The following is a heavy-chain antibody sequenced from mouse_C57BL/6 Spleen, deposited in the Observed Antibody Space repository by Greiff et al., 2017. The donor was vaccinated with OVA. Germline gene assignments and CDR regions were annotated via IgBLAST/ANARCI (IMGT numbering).Heavy chain of an antibody. J-gene: IGHJ4*01. Sequence: EVQLQQSGPELVKPGASVKIPCKASGYTFTDYNMDWVKQSHGKSLEWIGDINPNNGGTIYNQKFKGKATLTVDKSSSTAYMELRSLTSEDTAVYYCARDYGSSYYYAMDDWGQGTSVTVSS. CDR1: GYTFTDYN. D-gene: IGHD1-1*01. V-gene: IGHV1-18*01. CDR3: ARDYGSSYYYAMDD. CDR2: INPNNGGT.